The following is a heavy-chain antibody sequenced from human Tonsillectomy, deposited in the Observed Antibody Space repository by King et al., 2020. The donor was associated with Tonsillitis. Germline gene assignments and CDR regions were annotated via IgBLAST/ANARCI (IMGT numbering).Heavy chain of an antibody. CDR3: ARDLLDSLDY. D-gene: IGHD3-10*01. CDR2: ISYDGSNK. J-gene: IGHJ4*02. V-gene: IGHV3-30*04. Sequence: VQLVESGGGVVQPGRSLRLSCAASGFTFSSYAMHWVRQAPGKGLEWVAVISYDGSNKYYADSVKGRFTISRDNSKNTLYLRMNSLRAEDTAVYYCARDLLDSLDYWGQGTLVTVSS. CDR1: GFTFSSYA.